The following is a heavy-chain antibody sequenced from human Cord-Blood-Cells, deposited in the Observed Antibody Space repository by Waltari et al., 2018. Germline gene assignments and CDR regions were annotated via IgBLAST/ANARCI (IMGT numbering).Heavy chain of an antibody. Sequence: QVQLVQSGAEVKKPGSSVKVSCKASGGTFSSYAISWVRQAPGQGLEWMEGIIPIFGTANDAQKFQGRVTITADESTSTAYMELSSLRSEDTAVYYCARPISPQYYGSGSLDYWGQGTLVTVSS. V-gene: IGHV1-69*01. D-gene: IGHD3-10*01. J-gene: IGHJ4*02. CDR1: GGTFSSYA. CDR2: IIPIFGTA. CDR3: ARPISPQYYGSGSLDY.